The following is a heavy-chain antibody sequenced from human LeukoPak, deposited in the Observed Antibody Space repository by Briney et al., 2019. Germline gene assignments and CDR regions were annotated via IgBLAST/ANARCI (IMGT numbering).Heavy chain of an antibody. Sequence: SETLSLTCTVSGDSISSSDYYWGWIRQPPGKGLEWIGSIYYSGSTYYNPSLRSRVTISVDTSKNQFSLKLSSVTAADTAVYYCARIPTNAVPAAHNGFDIWGQGTMLTVSS. V-gene: IGHV4-39*01. CDR2: IYYSGST. CDR3: ARIPTNAVPAAHNGFDI. CDR1: GDSISSSDYY. J-gene: IGHJ3*02. D-gene: IGHD2-2*01.